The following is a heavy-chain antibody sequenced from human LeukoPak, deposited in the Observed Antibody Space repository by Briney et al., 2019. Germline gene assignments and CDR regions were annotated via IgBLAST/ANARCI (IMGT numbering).Heavy chain of an antibody. CDR3: ARSPLRGSRYFDY. CDR1: GFSFSSYA. D-gene: IGHD6-6*01. V-gene: IGHV3-48*03. J-gene: IGHJ4*02. CDR2: ISSSGNTI. Sequence: GGSLRLSCAASGFSFSSYAMNWVRQAPGKGLEWVSYISSSGNTIYADSVKGRFTISRDNAKNSLYLQMNSLRAEDTAVYYCARSPLRGSRYFDYWGQGTLVTVSS.